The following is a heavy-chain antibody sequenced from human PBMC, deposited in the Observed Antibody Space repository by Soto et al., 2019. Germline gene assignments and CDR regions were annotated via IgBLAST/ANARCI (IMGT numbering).Heavy chain of an antibody. CDR3: ARTLSPDAYYYDSSGPYYFDY. Sequence: GGSQRLSCAASGFTFSSYAMHWVRRAPGKGLEWVAVISYDGSNKYYADSVKGRFTISRDNSKNTLYLQMNSLRAEDTAVYYCARTLSPDAYYYDSSGPYYFDYWGQGTLVTVSS. CDR1: GFTFSSYA. V-gene: IGHV3-30-3*01. CDR2: ISYDGSNK. D-gene: IGHD3-22*01. J-gene: IGHJ4*02.